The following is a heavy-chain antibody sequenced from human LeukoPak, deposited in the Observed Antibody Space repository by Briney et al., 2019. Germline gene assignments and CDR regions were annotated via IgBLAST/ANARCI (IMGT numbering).Heavy chain of an antibody. CDR3: ARDRYSSGPDAFDI. J-gene: IGHJ3*02. D-gene: IGHD6-19*01. V-gene: IGHV1-2*02. CDR1: GYTFTGYY. CDR2: INPNSGGT. Sequence: ASVKVSCKASGYTFTGYYMHWVRQAPGQGLEWMGWINPNSGGTNYAQKFQGRVTMTRDTSISTAYMELSRLRSDDTAVYYCARDRYSSGPDAFDIWGQGTMVTVSS.